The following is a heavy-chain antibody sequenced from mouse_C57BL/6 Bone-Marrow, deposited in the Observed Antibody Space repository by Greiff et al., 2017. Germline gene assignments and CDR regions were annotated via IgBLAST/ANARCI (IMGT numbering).Heavy chain of an antibody. J-gene: IGHJ3*01. D-gene: IGHD2-3*01. Sequence: EVQLVESGPGLVKPSQSLSLTCSVTGYSITSGYYWNWIRQFPGNQLEWVVYISYDGSNNYNQYLKNQISITRDTSKTQFFLKLNSVTTDDTATYDCASCDAGLAYWGQGTLVTVSA. CDR3: ASCDAGLAY. CDR1: GYSITSGYY. CDR2: ISYDGSN. V-gene: IGHV3-6*01.